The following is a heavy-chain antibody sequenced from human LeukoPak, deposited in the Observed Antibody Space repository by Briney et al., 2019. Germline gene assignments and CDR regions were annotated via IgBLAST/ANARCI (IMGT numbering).Heavy chain of an antibody. J-gene: IGHJ4*02. CDR2: INPNSGGT. Sequence: ASVKVSCTASGYTFAGYYMHWVRQAPGQGLEWMGWINPNSGGTNYAQKFQGRVTMTRDTSVSTAYMELSRLRSDDTAVYYCASITGTTGFDYWGQGTLVTVSS. D-gene: IGHD1-7*01. CDR1: GYTFAGYY. CDR3: ASITGTTGFDY. V-gene: IGHV1-2*02.